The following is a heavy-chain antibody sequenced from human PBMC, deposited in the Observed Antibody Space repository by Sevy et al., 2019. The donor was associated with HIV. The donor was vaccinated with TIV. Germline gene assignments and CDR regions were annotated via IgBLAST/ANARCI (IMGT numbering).Heavy chain of an antibody. Sequence: GGSLRLSCVASGFTFSKYSMSWVRQTPGKGLEWVSTLSFACGRINYADSVKGRFTMSRDVSRNTFYLQMDSLRAEDTAIYYCAREGFSKPHGYWAQGTLVTVSS. D-gene: IGHD2-2*01. CDR1: GFTFSKYS. CDR3: AREGFSKPHGY. J-gene: IGHJ4*02. CDR2: LSFACGRI. V-gene: IGHV3-23*01.